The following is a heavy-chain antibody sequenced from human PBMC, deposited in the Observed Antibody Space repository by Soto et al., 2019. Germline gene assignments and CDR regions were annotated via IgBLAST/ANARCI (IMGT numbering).Heavy chain of an antibody. Sequence: QVQLQQSGPGLVKTSQTLSLTCAISGDSVSSNDATWDWIRQSPSRGLEWLGRTYYRSKWYIDYAGPVKXRXTXHXXPTPNQLSLQLNSVTPDATAVYYCVSLVGNSWLDSWGLGTLVTVSS. CDR2: TYYRSKWYI. V-gene: IGHV6-1*01. D-gene: IGHD2-2*01. CDR3: VSLVGNSWLDS. J-gene: IGHJ5*01. CDR1: GDSVSSNDAT.